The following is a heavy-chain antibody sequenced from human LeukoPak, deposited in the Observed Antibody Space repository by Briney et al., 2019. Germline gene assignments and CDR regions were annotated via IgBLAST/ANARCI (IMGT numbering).Heavy chain of an antibody. J-gene: IGHJ4*02. D-gene: IGHD2-2*01. CDR3: AKDLSSTSWYYFDS. Sequence: GGSLRLSCAASGFTFSDYYMSWIRQAPGKGLEWVSGISWNSGRIVYADSVKGRFTVSRDNAKNSLYLQINSLRPEDTALYYCAKDLSSTSWYYFDSWGQGTLVTVSS. V-gene: IGHV3-9*01. CDR1: GFTFSDYY. CDR2: ISWNSGRI.